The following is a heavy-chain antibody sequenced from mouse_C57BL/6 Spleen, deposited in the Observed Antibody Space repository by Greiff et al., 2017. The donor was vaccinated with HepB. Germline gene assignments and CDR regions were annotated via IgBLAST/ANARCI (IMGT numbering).Heavy chain of an antibody. V-gene: IGHV1-82*01. CDR2: IYPGDGDT. CDR1: GYAFSSSW. J-gene: IGHJ3*01. D-gene: IGHD6-1*01. CDR3: ARGGSAGWFAY. Sequence: QVQLQQSGPELVKPGASVKISCKASGYAFSSSWMNWVKQRPGKGLEWIGRIYPGDGDTNYNGKFKGKATLTADKSSSTAYMQLSSLTSEDSAVYFCARGGSAGWFAYWGQGTLVTVSA.